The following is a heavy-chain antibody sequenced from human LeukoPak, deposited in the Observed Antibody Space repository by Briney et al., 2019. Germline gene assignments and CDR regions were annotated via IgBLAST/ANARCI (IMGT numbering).Heavy chain of an antibody. D-gene: IGHD6-13*01. Sequence: TGGSLRLSCAASGFTFSTYAMSWVRQAPGKGLEWVSSISGSGATTYYADSVKGRFNISRDNSKNTLCLQLNSLRGEDTAVYFCAKATQPPSSSSWYLAFDVWGQGTMVTVSS. CDR1: GFTFSTYA. V-gene: IGHV3-23*01. CDR3: AKATQPPSSSSWYLAFDV. J-gene: IGHJ3*01. CDR2: ISGSGATT.